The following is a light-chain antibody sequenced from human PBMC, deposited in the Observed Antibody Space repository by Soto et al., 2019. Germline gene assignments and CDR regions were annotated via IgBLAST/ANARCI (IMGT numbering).Light chain of an antibody. Sequence: EIVMTQSPATLSVSPGERATLSCRASQSVSNKLVWYQQKPGQAPRLLIYGASTRATGIPDRFSGSGSGTECTLTLSSLQSEDFAVYYCQHSNNWPRTFGQGTKVEIK. CDR3: QHSNNWPRT. CDR1: QSVSNK. J-gene: IGKJ1*01. CDR2: GAS. V-gene: IGKV3-15*01.